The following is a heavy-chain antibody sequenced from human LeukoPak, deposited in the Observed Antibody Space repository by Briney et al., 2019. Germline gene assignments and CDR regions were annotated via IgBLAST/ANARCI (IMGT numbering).Heavy chain of an antibody. CDR2: IYYSGNT. CDR3: ARESRGYCTNGVCYPGYYYYMDV. Sequence: SETLSLTCAVYGGSFSGYYWGWIRQPPGKGLEWIGSIYYSGNTYHNPSLKSRVTISLDTSKNQFSLKLSSVTAADTAVYYCARESRGYCTNGVCYPGYYYYMDVWGKGTTVTVSS. CDR1: GGSFSGYY. D-gene: IGHD2-8*01. J-gene: IGHJ6*03. V-gene: IGHV4-34*01.